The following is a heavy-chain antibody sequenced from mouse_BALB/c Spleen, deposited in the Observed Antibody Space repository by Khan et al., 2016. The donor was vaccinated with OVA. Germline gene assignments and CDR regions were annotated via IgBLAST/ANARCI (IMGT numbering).Heavy chain of an antibody. CDR1: GFTFSNYG. V-gene: IGHV5-6-5*01. CDR3: ARDYWFAY. CDR2: ISSGDTT. J-gene: IGHJ3*01. Sequence: EVELVESGGGLVTPGGSLKLSCAASGFTFSNYGVSWVRQPPEKRLEWVASISSGDTTYYPDSVKGRFTISRDNARNILYLQMSSLRSEDTAMYYCARDYWFAYWGQGTLVTVSA.